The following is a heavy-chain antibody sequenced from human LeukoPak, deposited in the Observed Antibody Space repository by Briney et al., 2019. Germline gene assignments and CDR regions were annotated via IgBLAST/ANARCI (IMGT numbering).Heavy chain of an antibody. J-gene: IGHJ4*02. CDR2: SGSAGGT. V-gene: IGHV3-23*01. CDR3: AKRDTSGSYYFDY. CDR1: GFTLSSYG. Sequence: GGSLRLSCAASGFTLSSYGMSWVRQAPGKGLEWVSLSGSAGGTYYSDSVKGRFTVSRDNSKNTLYLQMNSLRAEDTAVYYCAKRDTSGSYYFDYWGQGTLVTVSS. D-gene: IGHD6-19*01.